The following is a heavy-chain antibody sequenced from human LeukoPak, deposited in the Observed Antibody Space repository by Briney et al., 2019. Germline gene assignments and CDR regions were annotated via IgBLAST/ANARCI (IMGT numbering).Heavy chain of an antibody. J-gene: IGHJ3*02. Sequence: GASVKVSCKASGYTFTSYYMHWVRQAPGQGLEWMGIINPSGGSTSYAKEFQGRVTMTRDTSTSTVYVELSSLRSEYTAVYYCARGPLHDYGDIWGQGTMVTVSS. V-gene: IGHV1-46*01. CDR3: ARGPLHDYGDI. D-gene: IGHD4-17*01. CDR2: INPSGGST. CDR1: GYTFTSYY.